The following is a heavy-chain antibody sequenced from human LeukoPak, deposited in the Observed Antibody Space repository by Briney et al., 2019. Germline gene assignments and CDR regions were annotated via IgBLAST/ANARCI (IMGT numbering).Heavy chain of an antibody. D-gene: IGHD2-2*01. CDR1: GGSFSGYY. CDR2: INHSGST. CDR3: ARGRRAYCSSTSCYFYAFDI. V-gene: IGHV4-34*01. Sequence: SETLSLTCAVYGGSFSGYYWSWIRQPPGKGLEWIGEINHSGSTNYSPSLKSRVTISVDTSKNQFSLKLSSVTAADTAVYYCARGRRAYCSSTSCYFYAFDIWGQGTMVTVSS. J-gene: IGHJ3*02.